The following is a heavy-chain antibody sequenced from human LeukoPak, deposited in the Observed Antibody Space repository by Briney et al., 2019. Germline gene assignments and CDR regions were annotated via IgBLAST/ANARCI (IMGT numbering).Heavy chain of an antibody. CDR2: ISWNSGTI. J-gene: IGHJ4*02. CDR3: AKARHWYTWGDY. D-gene: IGHD6-13*01. CDR1: GFTFDDYA. Sequence: GRSLRLSCAAPGFTFDDYAMHWVRQAPGKGLEWVSGISWNSGTIGYADSVKGRFTISRDNAKNSLYLQMNSLRAEDTAFYYCAKARHWYTWGDYWGQGTLVTVSS. V-gene: IGHV3-9*01.